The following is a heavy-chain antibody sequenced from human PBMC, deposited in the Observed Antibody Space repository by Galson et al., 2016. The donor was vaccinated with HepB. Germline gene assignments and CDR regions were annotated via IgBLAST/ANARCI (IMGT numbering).Heavy chain of an antibody. CDR1: GFTSSSYW. Sequence: SLRLSCAASGFTSSSYWMHWARQAPGKGLVWVSRISSDGSKTTYADSVKGRFTISKDTSKNQVVLTMTNMDPVDTATYYCARMEVGPSGLFDYWGQGILVTVSS. D-gene: IGHD1-26*01. CDR2: ISSDGSKT. V-gene: IGHV3-74*01. J-gene: IGHJ4*02. CDR3: ARMEVGPSGLFDY.